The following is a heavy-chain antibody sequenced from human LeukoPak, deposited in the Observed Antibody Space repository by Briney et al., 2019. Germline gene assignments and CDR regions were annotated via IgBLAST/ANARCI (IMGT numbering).Heavy chain of an antibody. CDR2: ISGSGGST. D-gene: IGHD6-19*01. CDR1: GFTFSSYA. V-gene: IGHV3-23*01. J-gene: IGHJ6*02. Sequence: PGGPLRLSCAASGFTFSSYAMNWVRQAPGKGLEWVSSISGSGGSTYYADSVKGRFTISRDNSKNTLYLQMNSLRAEDTAVYYCAKGLYNTGWSRGMDVWGQGTTVTVSS. CDR3: AKGLYNTGWSRGMDV.